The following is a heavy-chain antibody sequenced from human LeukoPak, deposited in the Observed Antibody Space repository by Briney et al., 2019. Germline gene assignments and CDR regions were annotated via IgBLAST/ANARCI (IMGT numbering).Heavy chain of an antibody. Sequence: ASVKVSCKASGYTFTTYSINWVRQAPGEGLQWLGWIGTFKGNTSYAQNLQGRVTMTMDTSTSTAYMEPRSLRADDTAVYYCARDYCSDSSCQDGLFDYWGQGTLVTVSS. V-gene: IGHV1-18*01. CDR1: GYTFTTYS. J-gene: IGHJ4*02. D-gene: IGHD2-2*01. CDR3: ARDYCSDSSCQDGLFDY. CDR2: IGTFKGNT.